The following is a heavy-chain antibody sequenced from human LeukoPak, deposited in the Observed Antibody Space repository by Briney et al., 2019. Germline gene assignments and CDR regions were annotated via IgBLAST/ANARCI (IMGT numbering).Heavy chain of an antibody. J-gene: IGHJ4*02. D-gene: IGHD1-26*01. CDR3: ARGIWELRHFDY. V-gene: IGHV4-59*01. CDR1: GGSISSYY. Sequence: SETLSLTRTVSGGSISSYYWSWIRQPPGKGLEWIGYIYYSGSTNYNPSLKSRVTISVDTSKNQFSLKLSSVTAADTAVYYCARGIWELRHFDYWGQGTLVTVSS. CDR2: IYYSGST.